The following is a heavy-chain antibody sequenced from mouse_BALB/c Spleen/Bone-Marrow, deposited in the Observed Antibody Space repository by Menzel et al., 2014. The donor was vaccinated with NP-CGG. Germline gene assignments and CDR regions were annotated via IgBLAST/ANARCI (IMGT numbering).Heavy chain of an antibody. CDR3: ARGRAYDTSYWFAY. CDR1: GYSITSDYA. Sequence: EVMLVESGPGLVKPSQSLSLTCTVTGYSITSDYAWNWIRQFPGNRLEWMGYISYSGSTYYNPSLKSRISITRDTSKNQFFLQLNSVTSEDTATYYCARGRAYDTSYWFAYWGQGTLVTVSA. CDR2: ISYSGST. J-gene: IGHJ3*01. D-gene: IGHD1-1*01. V-gene: IGHV3-2*02.